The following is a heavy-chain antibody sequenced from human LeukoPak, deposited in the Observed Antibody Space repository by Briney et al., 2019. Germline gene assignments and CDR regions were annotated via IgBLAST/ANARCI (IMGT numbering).Heavy chain of an antibody. CDR1: GGSTSSGSYY. V-gene: IGHV4-61*02. Sequence: SQTLSLTCTVSGGSTSSGSYYWSWIRQLAGKGLEWIGRIYTSGSTNYNPSLKSRVTISVDTSKNQFSLKLSSVTAADTAVYYCARGVYGDYEYYYYYYMDVWGKGTTVTVSS. CDR3: ARGVYGDYEYYYYYYMDV. CDR2: IYTSGST. D-gene: IGHD4-17*01. J-gene: IGHJ6*03.